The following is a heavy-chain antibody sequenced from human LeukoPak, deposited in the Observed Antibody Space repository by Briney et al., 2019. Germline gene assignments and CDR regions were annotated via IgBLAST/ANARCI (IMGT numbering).Heavy chain of an antibody. CDR2: INHSGST. CDR3: ARVKGPYGKVDY. J-gene: IGHJ4*02. Sequence: SETLSLTCAVYGGSFSGYYWSWIRQPPGKGLEWIGEINHSGSTNYNPSLKSRVTISVDTSKNQFSLKLSSVTAADTAVYYCARVKGPYGKVDYWGQGTLVTVSS. V-gene: IGHV4-34*01. D-gene: IGHD4-17*01. CDR1: GGSFSGYY.